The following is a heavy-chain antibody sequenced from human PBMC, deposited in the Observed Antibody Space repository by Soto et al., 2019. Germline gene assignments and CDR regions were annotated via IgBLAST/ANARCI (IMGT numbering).Heavy chain of an antibody. D-gene: IGHD2-2*01. V-gene: IGHV1-69*13. CDR2: IIPIFGTA. J-gene: IGHJ6*02. CDR1: GGTFSSYA. Sequence: GASVKVSCKASGGTFSSYAISWVRQAPGQGLEWMGGIIPIFGTANYAQKFQGRVTITADESTSTAYMELSSLRSEDTAVYYCARVGYCSSTSCRYYYGMDVWGQGTTVTVSS. CDR3: ARVGYCSSTSCRYYYGMDV.